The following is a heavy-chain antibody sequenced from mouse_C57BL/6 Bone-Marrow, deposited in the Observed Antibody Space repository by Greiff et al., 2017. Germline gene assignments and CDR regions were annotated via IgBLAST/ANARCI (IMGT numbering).Heavy chain of an antibody. J-gene: IGHJ1*03. D-gene: IGHD1-1*01. CDR1: GYTFTDYY. V-gene: IGHV1-26*01. CDR3: ARDYYGSSYDWYVDV. CDR2: INPNNGGT. Sequence: EVQLQQSGPELVKPGASVKISCKASGYTFTDYYMNWVKQSHGKSLEWIGDINPNNGGTSYNQKFKGKATLTVDKSSSTAYMELRSLTSEDSAVYYCARDYYGSSYDWYVDVWGTRTTVTVSS.